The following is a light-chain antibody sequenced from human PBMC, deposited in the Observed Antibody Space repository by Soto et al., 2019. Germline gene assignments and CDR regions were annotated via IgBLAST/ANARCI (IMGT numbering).Light chain of an antibody. CDR2: DAS. V-gene: IGKV3-11*01. CDR1: QSIHTD. CDR3: QQRSNWPPT. Sequence: EVVLVQSPGTLSLSPGERATVSCRASQSIHTDSLVWYQQKPGQAPRLLIYDASNRATGIPARFSGSGSGTDFTLTISSLEPEDFAVYYCQQRSNWPPTFGQGTRLEIK. J-gene: IGKJ5*01.